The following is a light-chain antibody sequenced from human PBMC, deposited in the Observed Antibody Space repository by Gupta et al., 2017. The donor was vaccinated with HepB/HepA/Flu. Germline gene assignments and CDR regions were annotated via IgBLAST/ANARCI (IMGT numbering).Light chain of an antibody. CDR2: GAS. CDR3: QQYGSSLWT. CDR1: QSVSSSY. Sequence: DIVLTQSPGLLSLSHGERATRSCRASQSVSSSYLAWYQQKPGQAPRLLIYGASSRATGIPDRFSGSGSGTDFTLTISRLEPEDFAVYYCQQYGSSLWTFGQGTKVEIK. V-gene: IGKV3-20*01. J-gene: IGKJ1*01.